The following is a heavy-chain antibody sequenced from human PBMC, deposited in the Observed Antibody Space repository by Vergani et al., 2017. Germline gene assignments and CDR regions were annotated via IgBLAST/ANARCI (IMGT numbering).Heavy chain of an antibody. D-gene: IGHD3-10*01. CDR3: ARLPRGLRGMSLEY. CDR1: GYTFTNYW. J-gene: IGHJ4*02. CDR2: IFPGDADT. V-gene: IGHV5-51*01. Sequence: EVRLVQSGPEVKKPGESVKISCETSGYTFTNYWVAWVRQRPGKGLEWMGLIFPGDADTRYSPSFEGQVTISADTSTSTAYVQWPSLKASDTAVYFCARLPRGLRGMSLEYGGQGTLGTVAS.